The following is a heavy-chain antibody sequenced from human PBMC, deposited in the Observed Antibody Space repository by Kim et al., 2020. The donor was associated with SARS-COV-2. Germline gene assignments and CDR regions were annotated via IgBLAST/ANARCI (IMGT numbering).Heavy chain of an antibody. D-gene: IGHD2-8*02. CDR1: GFTFSSYA. V-gene: IGHV3-23*01. CDR3: AKEKGTASYWYGDFDY. J-gene: IGHJ4*02. CDR2: ISGSGDNT. Sequence: GGSLRLSCAASGFTFSSYAMTWVRQAPGKGLEWVSNISGSGDNTYNADSVKGRFTISRDNSKNTLYLQMNSLRAEDTAVYYCAKEKGTASYWYGDFDYWGQGTLVTVSS.